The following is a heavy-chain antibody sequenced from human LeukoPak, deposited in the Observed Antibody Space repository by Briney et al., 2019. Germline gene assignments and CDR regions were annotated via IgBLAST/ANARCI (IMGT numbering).Heavy chain of an antibody. CDR2: IYTSGST. J-gene: IGHJ4*02. CDR3: ARSGIAAAGTSAKFDY. D-gene: IGHD6-13*01. V-gene: IGHV4-61*02. Sequence: SETLSLTCTVSGGSISSGSYYWSWIRQPAGKGLEWIGRIYTSGSTNYNPSLKSRVTISVDTSKNQFSLKLSSVTAADTAVYYCARSGIAAAGTSAKFDYWGQGTLVTVSS. CDR1: GGSISSGSYY.